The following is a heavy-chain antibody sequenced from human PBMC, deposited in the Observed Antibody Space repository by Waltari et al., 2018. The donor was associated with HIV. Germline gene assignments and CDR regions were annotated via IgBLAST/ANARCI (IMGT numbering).Heavy chain of an antibody. CDR2: INHSGST. CDR1: GGSFSGYY. V-gene: IGHV4-34*01. J-gene: IGHJ3*02. CDR3: ARLYYYDSSGYSDAFDI. D-gene: IGHD3-22*01. Sequence: QVQLQQWGAGLLKPSETLSLTCAVYGGSFSGYYWSWIRQPPGKGLEWIGEINHSGSTNYNPCLKSRVTISVDTSKNQFSLKLSSVTAADTAVYYCARLYYYDSSGYSDAFDIWGQGTMVTVSS.